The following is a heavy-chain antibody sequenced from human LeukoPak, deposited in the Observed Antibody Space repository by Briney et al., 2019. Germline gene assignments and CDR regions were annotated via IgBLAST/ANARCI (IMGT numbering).Heavy chain of an antibody. V-gene: IGHV3-30*04. D-gene: IGHD2-15*01. J-gene: IGHJ4*02. CDR2: ISYDGSNK. CDR1: GFTFSSYA. CDR3: ARDGDIVVVVAATRLDY. Sequence: GGSLRLSCAASGFTFSSYAMHWVRQAPGKGLEWVAVISYDGSNKYYADSVKGRFTISRDNSKNTLYLQMNSLRAEDTAVYYCARDGDIVVVVAATRLDYWGQGTLVTVSS.